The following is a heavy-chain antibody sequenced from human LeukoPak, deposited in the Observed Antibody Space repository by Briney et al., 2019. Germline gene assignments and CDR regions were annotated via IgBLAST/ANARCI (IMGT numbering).Heavy chain of an antibody. CDR2: IYDSGST. CDR1: GGSASSGSYY. J-gene: IGHJ4*02. V-gene: IGHV4-61*01. D-gene: IGHD3-22*01. Sequence: SETLSLTCTVSGGSASSGSYYWSWIRQPPGQGLEWIGYIYDSGSTNYNPSLKSRVTISVDTSKNQFSLKLSSVTAADTAVYYCARDPSGYFNYWGQGTLVTVSS. CDR3: ARDPSGYFNY.